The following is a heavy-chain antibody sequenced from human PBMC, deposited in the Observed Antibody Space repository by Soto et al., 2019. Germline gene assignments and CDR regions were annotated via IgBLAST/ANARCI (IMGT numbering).Heavy chain of an antibody. CDR3: ARPLLEYYYDSGSWFDP. CDR1: GYTXSSYG. Sequence: SXKVSCKASGYTXSSYGSGWVRQAPGQGLEWMGWISDYNGNTNYAQKLQGRVTMTTDTSTSTAYMELRSLRSDDTAVYYCARPLLEYYYDSGSWFDPWGQGTLGTVSS. V-gene: IGHV1-18*01. CDR2: ISDYNGNT. J-gene: IGHJ5*02. D-gene: IGHD3-22*01.